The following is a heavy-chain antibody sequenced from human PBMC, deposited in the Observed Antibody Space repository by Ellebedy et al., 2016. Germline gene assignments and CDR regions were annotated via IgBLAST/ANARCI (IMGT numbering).Heavy chain of an antibody. Sequence: GESLKISXAASGLTLSDYWMHWVRQAPGKGLVWVSRITSDGSITIYADSVKGRFTISRDNAKSTLYLQMNGLRAEDTAVYYCSRDQDGMGGTSDNWGQGTLVTVSS. CDR3: SRDQDGMGGTSDN. V-gene: IGHV3-74*01. J-gene: IGHJ4*02. CDR2: ITSDGSIT. CDR1: GLTLSDYW. D-gene: IGHD1-26*01.